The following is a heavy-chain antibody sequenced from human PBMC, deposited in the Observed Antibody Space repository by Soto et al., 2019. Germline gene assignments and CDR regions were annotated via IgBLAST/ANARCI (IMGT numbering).Heavy chain of an antibody. CDR1: GGSFSGYY. CDR2: INHSGST. J-gene: IGHJ4*02. D-gene: IGHD2-2*01. V-gene: IGHV4-34*01. CDR3: ARFYIVVVPAANQYYFDY. Sequence: QVQLQQWGAGLLKPSETLSLTCAVYGGSFSGYYWSWIRQPPGKGLEWIGEINHSGSTNYHPSLKSRVTISVDTAKNQFSLRLSSVTAADTAVYYCARFYIVVVPAANQYYFDYWGQGTLVTVSS.